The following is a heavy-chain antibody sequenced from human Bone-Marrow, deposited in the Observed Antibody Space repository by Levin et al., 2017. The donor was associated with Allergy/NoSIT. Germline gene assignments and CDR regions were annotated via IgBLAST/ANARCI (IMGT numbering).Heavy chain of an antibody. D-gene: IGHD3-10*01. Sequence: GESLKISCAASGFTFSDYYMSWIRQAPGKGLEWVSYISSSSSYTNYADSVKGRFTISRDNAKNSLYLQMNSLRAEDTAVYYCARAPPYTVGRDYDYWGQGTLVTVSS. CDR1: GFTFSDYY. CDR2: ISSSSSYT. J-gene: IGHJ4*02. V-gene: IGHV3-11*05. CDR3: ARAPPYTVGRDYDY.